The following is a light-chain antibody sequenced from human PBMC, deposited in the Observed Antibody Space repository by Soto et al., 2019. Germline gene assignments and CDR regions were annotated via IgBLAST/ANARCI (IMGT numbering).Light chain of an antibody. Sequence: QSVLTNPPSASGTPGQRVTISCSGSSSNVGSNTVNWYQQLPGTAPKLLIYSNNQRPSGVPDRFSGSKSGTSASLAISGLQSEDEADYYCAAWDDSLNGYVFGTGTKVTVL. CDR2: SNN. V-gene: IGLV1-44*01. CDR1: SSNVGSNT. CDR3: AAWDDSLNGYV. J-gene: IGLJ1*01.